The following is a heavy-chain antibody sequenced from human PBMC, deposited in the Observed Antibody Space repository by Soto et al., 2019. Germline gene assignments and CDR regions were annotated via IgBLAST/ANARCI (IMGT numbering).Heavy chain of an antibody. CDR2: IYHSGSN. J-gene: IGHJ3*01. V-gene: IGHV4-30-2*01. CDR1: GGSISSGGYS. CDR3: ARTPDL. Sequence: QLQLQEYGSGLVKPSQTLSLTCAVSGGSISSGGYSWSWILQPPGKGLEWIGYIYHSGSNYYNPSLKCRVNTPVDRSKKQFSLKLSSVTAADTAVYYCARTPDLWGQGTMVTVSS.